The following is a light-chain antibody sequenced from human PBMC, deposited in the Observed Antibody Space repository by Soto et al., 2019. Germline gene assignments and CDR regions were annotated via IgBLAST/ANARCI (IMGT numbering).Light chain of an antibody. CDR1: QAVSTW. Sequence: QLTQSPSSVSASVGDRVTITCRASQAVSTWLAWYQQKPGKAPKLLIFASSSVQSGVPLRFSGSGSGTDFTLTISSLQPEDFATYYCQQAISFPFTFGPGTKVDIK. CDR3: QQAISFPFT. CDR2: ASS. V-gene: IGKV1-12*01. J-gene: IGKJ3*01.